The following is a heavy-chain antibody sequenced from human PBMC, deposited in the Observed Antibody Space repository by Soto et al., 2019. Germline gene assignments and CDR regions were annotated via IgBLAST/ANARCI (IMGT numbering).Heavy chain of an antibody. CDR3: AREKWAAAGGINWFDP. V-gene: IGHV6-1*01. CDR2: SYYRSKWYN. J-gene: IGHJ5*02. CDR1: GDSVSSNTVA. Sequence: SQNLSLTCAVSGDSVSSNTVAWNWIRQSPSRGLEWLGRSYYRSKWYNDYAVSVKSRITINPDTSKNQFSLQLNSVTPEDTAVYYCAREKWAAAGGINWFDPWGQGTLVTVSS. D-gene: IGHD6-13*01.